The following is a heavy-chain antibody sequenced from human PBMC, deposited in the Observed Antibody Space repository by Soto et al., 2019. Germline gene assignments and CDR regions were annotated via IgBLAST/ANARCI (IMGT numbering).Heavy chain of an antibody. D-gene: IGHD6-19*01. Sequence: GGSLRLSCAASGFTVSSNYMSWVRQAPGKGLEWVSVIYSGGSTYYADSVKGRFTISRDNPKNTLYLQMNSLRAEDTAVYCCARVGLYSSGWYGYFDQWGQGTMVT. CDR3: ARVGLYSSGWYGYFDQ. CDR2: IYSGGST. CDR1: GFTVSSNY. J-gene: IGHJ4*02. V-gene: IGHV3-53*01.